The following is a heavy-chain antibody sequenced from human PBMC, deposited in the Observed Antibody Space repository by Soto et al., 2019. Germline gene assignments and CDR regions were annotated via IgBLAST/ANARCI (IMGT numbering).Heavy chain of an antibody. D-gene: IGHD6-13*01. CDR3: AKVLVPTRWSDP. J-gene: IGHJ5*02. V-gene: IGHV4-39*02. CDR2: IDYSGST. Sequence: QLQLQASDPGLVTPLETLSLTCTVSGFSISSSSYYSGWSRQPPGKGLEWIGSIDYSGSTYYKPSPKTRGTTSVDTSKSHFSQNLSSVTAADTAEYSVAKVLVPTRWSDPWGQGSLVIVSS. CDR1: GFSISSSSYY.